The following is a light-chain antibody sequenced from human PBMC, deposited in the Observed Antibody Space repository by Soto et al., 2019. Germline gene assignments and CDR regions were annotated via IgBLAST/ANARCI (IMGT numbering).Light chain of an antibody. CDR2: RNN. CDR3: AAWDDSLSGPNWV. J-gene: IGLJ3*02. CDR1: SSNIGSNY. Sequence: QAVLTQPPSASGTPGQRVTISCSGSSSNIGSNYVYWYQQLPGTAPKLLIYRNNHRPSGVPDRFSGSKSGTSASLAISGLRSEDEADYYCAAWDDSLSGPNWVFGGGTQLTVL. V-gene: IGLV1-47*01.